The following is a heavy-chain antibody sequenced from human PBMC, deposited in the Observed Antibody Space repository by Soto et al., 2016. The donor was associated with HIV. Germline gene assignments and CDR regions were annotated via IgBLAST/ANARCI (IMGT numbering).Heavy chain of an antibody. J-gene: IGHJ6*03. CDR2: INSDGDV. CDR1: GESFDGYL. Sequence: QVHLQQWAAGQAQPSETLLLTCTVYGESFDGYLWTWIRQSPEKGLEWIGEINSDGDVNYNPSLESRVTISQDTSKNLFSLRMESATAADTALYYCARRRLGSGGFMDAGAAEPXSSSL. D-gene: IGHD5-12*01. CDR3: ARRRLGSGGFMDA. V-gene: IGHV4-34*02.